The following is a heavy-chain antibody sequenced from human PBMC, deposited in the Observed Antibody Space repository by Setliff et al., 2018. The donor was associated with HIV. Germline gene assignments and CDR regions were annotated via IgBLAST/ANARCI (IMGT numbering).Heavy chain of an antibody. V-gene: IGHV4-39*01. Sequence: PSETLSLTCTVSGGSLSSNLYYWGWIRQPAGKGLEWIGRSSVPGTTNYGPSFKSRLTIWVDMSKNQFSLKLSSVIAADTAVYYCARHAAGPDGPFDYWGQGTLVTVSS. CDR2: SSVPGTT. J-gene: IGHJ4*02. CDR3: ARHAAGPDGPFDY. CDR1: GGSLSSNLYY.